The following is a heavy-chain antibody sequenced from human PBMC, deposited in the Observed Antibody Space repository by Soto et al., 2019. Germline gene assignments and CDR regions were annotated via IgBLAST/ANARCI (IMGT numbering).Heavy chain of an antibody. J-gene: IGHJ4*02. D-gene: IGHD6-13*01. Sequence: GASVKVSCKASGYTFTSYGISWVRQAPGQGLEWMGWISAYNGNTNYAQKLQGRVTMTTDTSTSTAYMELRSLRSDDTAVYYCARHPLSIAAAASSPFDYWGQGTLVTVSS. CDR1: GYTFTSYG. CDR3: ARHPLSIAAAASSPFDY. V-gene: IGHV1-18*01. CDR2: ISAYNGNT.